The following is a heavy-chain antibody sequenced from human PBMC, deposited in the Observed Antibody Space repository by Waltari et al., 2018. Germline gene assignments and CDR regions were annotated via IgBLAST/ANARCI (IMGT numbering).Heavy chain of an antibody. V-gene: IGHV3-30-3*01. CDR3: ARDEPQEATLFDY. CDR1: GFTFSSCA. CDR2: ISYDGSNK. D-gene: IGHD5-12*01. J-gene: IGHJ4*02. Sequence: QVQLVESGGGVVQPGRSLRLSCAASGFTFSSCAMHLVRPAPGKGLEWVAVISYDGSNKYYADSVKGRFTISRDNSKNTLYLQMNSLRAEDTAVYYCARDEPQEATLFDYWGQGTLVTVSS.